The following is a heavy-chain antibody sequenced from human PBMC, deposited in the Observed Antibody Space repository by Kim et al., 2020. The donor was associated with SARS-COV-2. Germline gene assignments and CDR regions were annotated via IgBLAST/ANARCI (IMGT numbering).Heavy chain of an antibody. CDR2: ISSSSSTI. CDR1: GFTFSSYS. CDR3: ARDLGGGNYDILTVTPNWFDP. D-gene: IGHD3-9*01. Sequence: GGSLRLSCAASGFTFSSYSMNWVRQAPGKGLEWVSYISSSSSTIYYADSVKGRFTISRDNAKNSLYLQMNSLRAEDTAVYYCARDLGGGNYDILTVTPNWFDPWGQGTLVTVSS. V-gene: IGHV3-48*04. J-gene: IGHJ5*02.